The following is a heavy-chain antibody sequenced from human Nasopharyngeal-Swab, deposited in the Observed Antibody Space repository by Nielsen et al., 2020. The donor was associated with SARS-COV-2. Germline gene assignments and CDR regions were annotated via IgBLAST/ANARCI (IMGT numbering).Heavy chain of an antibody. J-gene: IGHJ5*02. Sequence: SVKVSCKASGGTFSSYAITWVRQAPGQGLEWMGGIIPIFGTANYAQQFQGGVTITADESTTTAYMELSSLRSEDTAVYYCARGLSGWYFSWFDPWGQGTLVTVSS. CDR2: IIPIFGTA. CDR3: ARGLSGWYFSWFDP. D-gene: IGHD6-19*01. CDR1: GGTFSSYA. V-gene: IGHV1-69*13.